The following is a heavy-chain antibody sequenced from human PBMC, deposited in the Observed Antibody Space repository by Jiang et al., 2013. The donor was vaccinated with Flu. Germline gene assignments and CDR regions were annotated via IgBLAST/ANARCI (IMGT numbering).Heavy chain of an antibody. Sequence: LLKPSETLSLTCAVYGGSFSGYFWTWIRQSPEKGLEWIGEINLSGTINYNPSLKSRVTISVDTSKNQFSLRLRSVTAADTAVYYCARGLTGPRLGSWGQGTLVTVSS. D-gene: IGHD2-8*02. J-gene: IGHJ5*02. CDR3: ARGLTGPRLGS. CDR2: INLSGTI. V-gene: IGHV4-34*01. CDR1: GGSFSGYF.